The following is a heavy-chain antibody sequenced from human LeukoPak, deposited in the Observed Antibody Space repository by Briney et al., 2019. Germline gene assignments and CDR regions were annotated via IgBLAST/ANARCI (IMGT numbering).Heavy chain of an antibody. CDR3: ASAGYSSGINWWNWFDP. D-gene: IGHD6-19*01. J-gene: IGHJ5*02. CDR1: GGIFSSYA. Sequence: SVKVSCKASGGIFSSYAISWVRQAPGQGLEWMGGIIPIFGTANYAQKFQGRVRITADESTSTAYMELSSLRSEDTAVYYCASAGYSSGINWWNWFDPWGQGTLVTVSS. CDR2: IIPIFGTA. V-gene: IGHV1-69*13.